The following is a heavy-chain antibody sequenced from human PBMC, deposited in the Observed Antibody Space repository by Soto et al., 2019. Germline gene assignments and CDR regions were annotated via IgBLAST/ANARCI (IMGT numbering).Heavy chain of an antibody. CDR1: GGSISSGGYY. CDR3: ARAYCSSTSCPAPPYYYYYMDV. CDR2: IYYSGST. V-gene: IGHV4-31*03. Sequence: SETLSLTCTVSGGSISSGGYYWSWIRQHPGKGLEWIGYIYYSGSTYYNPSLKSRVTISVDTSKNQFSLKLSSVTAADTAVYYCARAYCSSTSCPAPPYYYYYMDVWGKGTTVTVSS. J-gene: IGHJ6*03. D-gene: IGHD2-2*01.